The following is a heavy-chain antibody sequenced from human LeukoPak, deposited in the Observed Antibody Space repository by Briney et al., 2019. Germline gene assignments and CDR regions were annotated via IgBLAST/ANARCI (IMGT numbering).Heavy chain of an antibody. J-gene: IGHJ4*02. V-gene: IGHV4-59*01. D-gene: IGHD3-9*01. Sequence: PSETLSLTCTVSGGSISSYYWSWIRQPPGKGLEWIGYIYYSGGTNYNPSLKSRVTISVDTSKNQFSLKLSSVTAADTAVYYCAKAGEVRILTGPLGYWGQGTLVTVSS. CDR3: AKAGEVRILTGPLGY. CDR2: IYYSGGT. CDR1: GGSISSYY.